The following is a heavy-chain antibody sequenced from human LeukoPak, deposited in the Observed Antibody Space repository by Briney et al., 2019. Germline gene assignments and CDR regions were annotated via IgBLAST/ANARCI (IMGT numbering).Heavy chain of an antibody. J-gene: IGHJ5*02. CDR1: GFTFSSYW. D-gene: IGHD3-22*01. CDR2: IKQDGSEK. Sequence: PGGSLRLSCAASGFTFSSYWMSWVRQAPGKGLEWVTNIKQDGSEKYYVDSVKGRFTISRDNAKNSLYLQMNSLRAEDTAVYYCARNPDGRDSWFDPWGQGTLVTVSS. V-gene: IGHV3-7*01. CDR3: ARNPDGRDSWFDP.